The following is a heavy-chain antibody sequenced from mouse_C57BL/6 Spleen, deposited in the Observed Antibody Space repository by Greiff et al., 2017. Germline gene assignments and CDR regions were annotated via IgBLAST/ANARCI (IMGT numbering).Heavy chain of an antibody. D-gene: IGHD1-1*01. Sequence: VQLQQSGAELVKPGASVKLSCKASGYTFTSYWMQWVKQRPGQGLEWIGEIDPSDSSTNYNQKFKGKATLTVDTSSSTAYMQLSSLTSEDSAVYYCARCPYYYGSSYVNYFDYWGQGTTLTVSS. CDR3: ARCPYYYGSSYVNYFDY. CDR2: IDPSDSST. V-gene: IGHV1-50*01. J-gene: IGHJ2*01. CDR1: GYTFTSYW.